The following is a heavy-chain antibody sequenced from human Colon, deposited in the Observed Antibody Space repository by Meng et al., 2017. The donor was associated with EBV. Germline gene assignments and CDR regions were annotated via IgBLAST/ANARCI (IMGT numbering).Heavy chain of an antibody. D-gene: IGHD4-17*01. CDR3: ARRTTVNLRSFDS. V-gene: IGHV4-34*01. J-gene: IGHJ4*02. CDR2: INHSGST. CDR1: GGSFSGYY. Sequence: QVRIQQACAGLLKPSETLSLTCAVSGGSFSGYYWSRIRQAPGQGLEWIGEINHSGSTKFNPSLESRVSISVDTSENQVSLKLTSVTAADTAVYYCARRTTVNLRSFDSWGQGTLVTVFS.